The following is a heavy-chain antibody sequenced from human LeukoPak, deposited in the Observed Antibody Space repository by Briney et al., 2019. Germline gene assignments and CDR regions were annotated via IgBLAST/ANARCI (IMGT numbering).Heavy chain of an antibody. CDR3: ARDGVAAGIYFDY. J-gene: IGHJ4*02. CDR2: ISGDGTRT. Sequence: PGGSLRLSCAASGFSFSSYAMAWARQAPVKGLEWVSAISGDGTRTYYADSVKGRFTISRDNSKNSLYLQMNSLRVEDTAVYYCARDGVAAGIYFDYWGQGTLVTVSS. D-gene: IGHD6-13*01. V-gene: IGHV3-23*01. CDR1: GFSFSSYA.